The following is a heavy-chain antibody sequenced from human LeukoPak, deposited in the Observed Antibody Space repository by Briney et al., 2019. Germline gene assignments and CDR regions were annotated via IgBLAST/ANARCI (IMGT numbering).Heavy chain of an antibody. D-gene: IGHD3-10*01. J-gene: IGHJ4*02. CDR1: GYTFTGYY. V-gene: IGHV1-2*02. CDR2: INPNSGGT. Sequence: GASVKVSCKASGYTFTGYYMHWVRQAPGQGLEWMGWINPNSGGTNYAQKFQGRVTMTRDTSISTAYMELRSLRSDDTAVYYCARRGLLWFGELLDYWGQGTLVTVSS. CDR3: ARRGLLWFGELLDY.